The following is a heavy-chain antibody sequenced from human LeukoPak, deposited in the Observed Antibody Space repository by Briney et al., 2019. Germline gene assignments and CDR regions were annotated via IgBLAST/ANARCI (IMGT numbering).Heavy chain of an antibody. D-gene: IGHD2-8*01. CDR1: GYTFTSYG. CDR3: ARGDFDCTNGVCYNYYYMDV. CDR2: ISAYNGNT. J-gene: IGHJ6*03. V-gene: IGHV1-18*01. Sequence: ASVKVSCKASGYTFTSYGISWVRQAPGQGLEWMGWISAYNGNTNYAQKLQGRVTMTTDTSTSTAYMELRSLRSDDTAVYYCARGDFDCTNGVCYNYYYMDVWGKGTTVTVSS.